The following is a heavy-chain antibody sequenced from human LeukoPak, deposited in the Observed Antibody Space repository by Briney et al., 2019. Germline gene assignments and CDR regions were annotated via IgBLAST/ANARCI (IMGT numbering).Heavy chain of an antibody. D-gene: IGHD6-19*01. CDR1: GYTFTGYY. CDR2: MNPNSGNT. V-gene: IGHV1-8*02. Sequence: GASVKVSCKASGYTFTGYYMHWVRQAPGQGLEWMGWMNPNSGNTGYAQKFQGRVTMTRNTSISTAYMELSSLRSDDTAVYYCARDWQWLGDYYFDYWGQGTLVTVSS. J-gene: IGHJ4*02. CDR3: ARDWQWLGDYYFDY.